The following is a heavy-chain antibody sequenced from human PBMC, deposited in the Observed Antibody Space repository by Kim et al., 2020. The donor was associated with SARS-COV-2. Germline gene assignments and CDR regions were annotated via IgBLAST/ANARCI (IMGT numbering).Heavy chain of an antibody. D-gene: IGHD3-9*01. CDR1: GFTFSTDW. CDR3: ARGLRILDRYWAD. V-gene: IGHV3-7*03. CDR2: IKQDGSEK. J-gene: IGHJ4*02. Sequence: GGSLRLSCAAAGFTFSTDWMSWVRQAPGKGLEWVANIKQDGSEKYYVDSVEGRFTISRDNAKNSLYRQMTSLRAEDTRVYYCARGLRILDRYWADWGQGTLVTVSS.